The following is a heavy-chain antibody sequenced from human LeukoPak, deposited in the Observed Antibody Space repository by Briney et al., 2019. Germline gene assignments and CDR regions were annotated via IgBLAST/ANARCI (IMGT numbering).Heavy chain of an antibody. D-gene: IGHD2-2*01. CDR3: AKDGNIVVVPAAYYYYYMDV. CDR2: IRYDGSNK. J-gene: IGHJ6*03. Sequence: GGSLRLSCAASGFTFSSYGMHWVRQAPGKGLEWVAFIRYDGSNKYYADSVKGRFTISRDNSTNTLYLQMNSLRAEDTAVYYCAKDGNIVVVPAAYYYYYMDVWGKGTTVTVSS. V-gene: IGHV3-30*02. CDR1: GFTFSSYG.